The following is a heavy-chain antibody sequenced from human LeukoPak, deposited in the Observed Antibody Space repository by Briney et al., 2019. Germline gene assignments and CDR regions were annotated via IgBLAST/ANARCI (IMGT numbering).Heavy chain of an antibody. Sequence: SETLSLTCAVSGGPISSSNWWSWVRQPPGKGLEWIGEIYHSGSTNYNPSLKSRVTISVDKSKNQFSLKLSSVTAADTAVHYCAREFPAAAGTYYYYYMDVWGKGTTVTVSS. CDR1: GGPISSSNW. CDR2: IYHSGST. J-gene: IGHJ6*03. V-gene: IGHV4-4*02. D-gene: IGHD6-13*01. CDR3: AREFPAAAGTYYYYYMDV.